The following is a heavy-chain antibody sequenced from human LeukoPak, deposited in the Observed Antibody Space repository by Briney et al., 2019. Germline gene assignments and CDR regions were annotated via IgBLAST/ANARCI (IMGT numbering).Heavy chain of an antibody. D-gene: IGHD1-1*01. J-gene: IGHJ4*02. CDR1: GFTFSNYW. CDR3: AKQRQLFTGTYLDD. V-gene: IGHV3-7*01. CDR2: LRQDGSER. Sequence: PGGSLRLSCAASGFTFSNYWMSWVRQAPGKGLEWVATLRQDGSERSYVDSVKGRFAISRDNSKNTLYLQMNSLRAEDTAVYYCAKQRQLFTGTYLDDWGQGTLVTVSS.